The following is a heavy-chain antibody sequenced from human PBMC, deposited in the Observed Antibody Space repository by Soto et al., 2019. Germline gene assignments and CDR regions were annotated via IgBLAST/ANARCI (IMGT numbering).Heavy chain of an antibody. CDR3: AHRRVGPGSWFDP. J-gene: IGHJ5*02. D-gene: IGHD1-26*01. Sequence: QITLKESGPTLVKPTQTLTLTCTFSGFSLTTNGVGVGWIRQPPGKALEFLALVYWDDDKRYSPSLKNRLTITKDTSKNQVVLTVTNMHPVDTATYYCAHRRVGPGSWFDPWGRGILVTVSS. V-gene: IGHV2-5*02. CDR2: VYWDDDK. CDR1: GFSLTTNGVG.